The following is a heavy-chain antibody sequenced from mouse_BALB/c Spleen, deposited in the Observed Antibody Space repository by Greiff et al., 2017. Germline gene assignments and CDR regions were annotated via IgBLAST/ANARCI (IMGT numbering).Heavy chain of an antibody. CDR2: IYPGDGDT. CDR1: GYTFTSYW. Sequence: QVQLQQSGAELARPGASVTLSCKASGYTFTSYWMQWVKQRPGQGLEWIGAIYPGDGDTRYTQKFKGKATLTADKSSSTAYMQLSSLASEDSAVYYCARYYYAMDYWGQGTSVTVSS. J-gene: IGHJ4*01. CDR3: ARYYYAMDY. V-gene: IGHV1-87*01.